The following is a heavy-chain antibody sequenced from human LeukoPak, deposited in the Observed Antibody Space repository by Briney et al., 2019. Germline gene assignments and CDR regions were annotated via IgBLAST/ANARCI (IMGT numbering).Heavy chain of an antibody. Sequence: GASVKVSCKVSGYTLAELSMHWVRQAPGKGLEWMGGFDPEDGETIYAQKFQGRVTMTEDTSTDTAYMELSSLRSEDTAVYYCATYIAAAGTGWFDPWGQGTLVTVSS. CDR1: GYTLAELS. J-gene: IGHJ5*02. CDR2: FDPEDGET. CDR3: ATYIAAAGTGWFDP. D-gene: IGHD6-13*01. V-gene: IGHV1-24*01.